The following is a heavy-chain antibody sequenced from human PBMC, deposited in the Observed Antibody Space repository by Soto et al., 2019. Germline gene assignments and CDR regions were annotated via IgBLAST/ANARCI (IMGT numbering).Heavy chain of an antibody. Sequence: PXETLSLTCAVSGFSMNSGVYSWSWIRQPPGKGLEWIGYIYHSGSTYYNPSLKSRVTISIDMSNNQFSLKLSSVTAADTAVYYCARGDINYSDFDYWGQGSLVTVSS. CDR3: ARGDINYSDFDY. CDR1: GFSMNSGVYS. J-gene: IGHJ4*02. CDR2: IYHSGST. V-gene: IGHV4-30-2*01. D-gene: IGHD4-4*01.